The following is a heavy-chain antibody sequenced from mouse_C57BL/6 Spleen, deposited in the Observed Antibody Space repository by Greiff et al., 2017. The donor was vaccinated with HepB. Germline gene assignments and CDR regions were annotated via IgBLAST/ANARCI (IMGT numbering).Heavy chain of an antibody. V-gene: IGHV1-63*01. Sequence: QVQLQQSGAELVRPGTSVKMSCKASGYTITNYWIGWAKQRPGHGLEWIGDIYPGGGYTNYNEKFKGKATLTADKSSSTAYMQFSSLTSEDSAIYYCARSYYGPYYFDYWGQGTTLTVSS. CDR3: ARSYYGPYYFDY. D-gene: IGHD1-1*01. CDR1: GYTITNYW. J-gene: IGHJ2*01. CDR2: IYPGGGYT.